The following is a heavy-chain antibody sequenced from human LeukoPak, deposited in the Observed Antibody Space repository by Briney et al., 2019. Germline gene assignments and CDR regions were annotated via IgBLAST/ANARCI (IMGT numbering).Heavy chain of an antibody. V-gene: IGHV4-30-2*01. J-gene: IGHJ4*02. CDR1: GGSISSSTYY. Sequence: SETLSLTCTVSGGSISSSTYYWGWIRQPPGKGLEWIGYIYHSGSTYYNPSLKSRVTISVDRSKNQFSLKLSSVTAADTAVYYCAREDYSNYFDYWGQGTLVTVSS. CDR3: AREDYSNYFDY. CDR2: IYHSGST. D-gene: IGHD4-11*01.